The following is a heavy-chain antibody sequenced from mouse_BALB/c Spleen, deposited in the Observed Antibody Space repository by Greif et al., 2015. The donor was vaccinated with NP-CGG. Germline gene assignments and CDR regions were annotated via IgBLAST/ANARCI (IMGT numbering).Heavy chain of an antibody. Sequence: DLVKPGASVKLSCKASGYTFTSYWINWIKQRPGQGLEWIGRIAPGRGSTYYNEMFKGKATLTVDTSSSTASIQLSSLSSEDSAVYFCARGYGSYWYFDVWGAGTTVTVPS. V-gene: IGHV1S41*01. CDR1: GYTFTSYW. J-gene: IGHJ1*01. CDR3: ARGYGSYWYFDV. CDR2: IAPGRGST. D-gene: IGHD2-14*01.